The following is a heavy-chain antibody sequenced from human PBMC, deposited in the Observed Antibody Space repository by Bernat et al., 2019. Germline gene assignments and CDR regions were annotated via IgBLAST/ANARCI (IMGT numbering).Heavy chain of an antibody. J-gene: IGHJ5*02. CDR1: GYTFTSYY. D-gene: IGHD5-18*01. CDR2: INPSGGST. Sequence: QVQLVQSGAEVKKPGASVKVSCKASGYTFTSYYMHWVRQAPGQGLEWMGIINPSGGSTTYAQKFQGRVTMTRDTSTSTVYMELSSLRSEDTAVYYCAVLDTAMVSTWFDPGGQETLVTVSS. CDR3: AVLDTAMVSTWFDP. V-gene: IGHV1-46*01.